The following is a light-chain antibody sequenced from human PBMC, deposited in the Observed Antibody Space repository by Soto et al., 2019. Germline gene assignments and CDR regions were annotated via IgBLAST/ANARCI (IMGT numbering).Light chain of an antibody. V-gene: IGKV1-39*01. CDR1: ENISRY. CDR2: AAS. Sequence: DIQMTQSPSSLSASVGDTVTITCRASENISRYLNWYQQKVGKAPKLLIYAASSLQSAVPSRVSGGGSGTEFTLTIRSLLHADVATYYCHQSPSFPYPFGQGTNVEIK. J-gene: IGKJ2*01. CDR3: HQSPSFPYP.